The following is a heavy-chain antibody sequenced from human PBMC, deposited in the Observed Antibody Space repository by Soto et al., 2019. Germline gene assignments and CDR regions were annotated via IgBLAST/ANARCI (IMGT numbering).Heavy chain of an antibody. J-gene: IGHJ4*02. CDR1: GFTFSSYA. CDR2: INGGDDRT. Sequence: GGSLRLSCAASGFTFSSYAMSWVRQAPGKGLEWVSLINGGDDRTLYTDSVKGRFTISRDTSKNTLYLQMSSLRAEDTAVYYCAKGSGGSYYYNYDSWGQGALVTVSS. CDR3: AKGSGGSYYYNYDS. V-gene: IGHV3-23*01. D-gene: IGHD2-15*01.